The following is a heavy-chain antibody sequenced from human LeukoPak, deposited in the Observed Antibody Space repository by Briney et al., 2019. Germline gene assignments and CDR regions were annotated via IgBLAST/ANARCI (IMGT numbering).Heavy chain of an antibody. V-gene: IGHV3-30-3*01. CDR2: ISYDGSNK. Sequence: GGSLRLSCVASGFTFSSYAMHWVRQAPGKGLEWVAVISYDGSNKYYADSVKGRFTISRDNSKNTLYLQTNSLRAEDTAVYYCARDYDSSGYPDCYFDYWGQGTLVTVSS. D-gene: IGHD3-22*01. CDR1: GFTFSSYA. CDR3: ARDYDSSGYPDCYFDY. J-gene: IGHJ4*02.